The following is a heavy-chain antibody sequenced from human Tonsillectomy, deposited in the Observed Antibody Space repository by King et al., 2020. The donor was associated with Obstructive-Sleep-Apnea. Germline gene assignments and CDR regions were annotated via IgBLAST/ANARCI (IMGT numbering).Heavy chain of an antibody. CDR1: GFTFSSYN. V-gene: IGHV3-48*04. D-gene: IGHD1-1*01. CDR3: ARVEWYAWRDRNWFDP. J-gene: IGHJ5*02. CDR2: ISSSSDTM. Sequence: VQLVESGGGLVQPGGSLRLSCAASGFTFSSYNMNWVRQAPGKGLEWVAYISSSSDTMYYADSVKGRFTISRDNAKNSLYLQMSNLRAEDTCVYYCARVEWYAWRDRNWFDPWGQGTLVTVSS.